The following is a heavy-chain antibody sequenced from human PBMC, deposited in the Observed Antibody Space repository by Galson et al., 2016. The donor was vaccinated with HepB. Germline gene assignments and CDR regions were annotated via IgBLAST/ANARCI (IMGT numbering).Heavy chain of an antibody. D-gene: IGHD5-18*01. Sequence: SLRLSCAASGFTFSSYWMSWVRQAPGKGLEWVANIKQDGSEKYYVDSVKGRFTISRDNAKNSLYLQMNSLRAEDPAVYYCVRDPYVDTAMVTEGGGDYFDYWGQGTLVTVSS. CDR1: GFTFSSYW. CDR2: IKQDGSEK. J-gene: IGHJ4*02. V-gene: IGHV3-7*01. CDR3: VRDPYVDTAMVTEGGGDYFDY.